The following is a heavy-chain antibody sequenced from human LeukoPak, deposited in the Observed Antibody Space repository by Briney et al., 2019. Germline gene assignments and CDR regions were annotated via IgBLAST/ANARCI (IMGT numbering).Heavy chain of an antibody. CDR3: ATDNPPYCNGGSCYFD. D-gene: IGHD2-15*01. CDR2: ISAYNGNT. Sequence: GASVKVSCKASGYTLTSYGISGVRQAPGQGLEWMGWISAYNGNTNYAQKLQGRVTMTTDTSTSTAYMDLSRLTSDDTAIYYCATDNPPYCNGGSCYFDWGQGTLVTVSS. V-gene: IGHV1-18*01. J-gene: IGHJ4*02. CDR1: GYTLTSYG.